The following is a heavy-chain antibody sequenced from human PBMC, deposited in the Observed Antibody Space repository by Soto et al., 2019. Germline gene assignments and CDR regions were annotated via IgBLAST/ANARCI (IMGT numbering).Heavy chain of an antibody. V-gene: IGHV6-1*01. D-gene: IGHD3-10*01. CDR2: AYYRSRFFS. Sequence: SQTLSLTCAISGDSVSSYSAAWNWIRQSPSGGLEWLGRAYYRSRFFSDYAESVKSRIIINPDTSKNQFSLQLKSVTPEDTAVYYCVRDRYSSSGWFDPWGQGTPVTVSS. CDR3: VRDRYSSSGWFDP. J-gene: IGHJ5*02. CDR1: GDSVSSYSAA.